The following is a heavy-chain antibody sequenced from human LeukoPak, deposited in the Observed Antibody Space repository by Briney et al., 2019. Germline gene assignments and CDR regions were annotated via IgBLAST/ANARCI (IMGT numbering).Heavy chain of an antibody. J-gene: IGHJ3*02. CDR1: GASISSGNYY. D-gene: IGHD3-10*01. Sequence: SETLSLTCTVSGASISSGNYYWSWIRQPPGKGLEWIGYIYHSGSTYYNPSLKSRVTISVDRSKNQFSLKLSSVTAADTAVYYCARTSGETDAFDIWGQGTMVTVSS. CDR2: IYHSGST. CDR3: ARTSGETDAFDI. V-gene: IGHV4-30-2*01.